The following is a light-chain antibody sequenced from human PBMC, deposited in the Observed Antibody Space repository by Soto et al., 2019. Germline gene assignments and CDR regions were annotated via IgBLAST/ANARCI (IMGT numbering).Light chain of an antibody. CDR2: DAS. Sequence: EIVMTQSPATLSVSPGQRATLSCRASQSVSISLAWYQQKPGQAPRLPIYDASSRATGIPDRFSGGGSGTDFTLTISRLEPEDFAVYYCQQFSSYPLTFGGGTKVDIK. CDR1: QSVSIS. CDR3: QQFSSYPLT. J-gene: IGKJ4*01. V-gene: IGKV3-20*01.